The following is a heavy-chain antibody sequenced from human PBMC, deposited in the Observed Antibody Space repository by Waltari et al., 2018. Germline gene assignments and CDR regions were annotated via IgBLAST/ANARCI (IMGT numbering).Heavy chain of an antibody. CDR2: RNPSGVT. D-gene: IGHD4-17*01. Sequence: QVQLQQWGAGLLKPPETLSLTCAVYGGSFRDYSWSLVRQPPGTGLEWIGERNPSGVTNYNPSLKSRVTISVDTSKNQFSLRLSSVTAADTAVYYCVRAFMVTTFSALRYHDYYGMDVWGQGTAVTVSS. J-gene: IGHJ6*02. V-gene: IGHV4-34*01. CDR3: VRAFMVTTFSALRYHDYYGMDV. CDR1: GGSFRDYS.